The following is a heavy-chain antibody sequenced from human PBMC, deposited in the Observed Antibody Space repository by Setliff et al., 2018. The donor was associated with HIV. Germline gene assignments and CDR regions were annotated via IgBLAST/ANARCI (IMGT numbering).Heavy chain of an antibody. Sequence: ASVKVSCKASGYTFSDYEIHWLRQAPGQGPEWVGWINPEHGGAYYAQNFQGRVSVTRDTSISTVYMELRTLKSDDTAIYYCATTEGGYTINSDSSGSRYFDHWGQGTLVT. CDR2: INPEHGGA. V-gene: IGHV1-2*02. D-gene: IGHD3-22*01. CDR1: GYTFSDYE. CDR3: ATTEGGYTINSDSSGSRYFDH. J-gene: IGHJ4*02.